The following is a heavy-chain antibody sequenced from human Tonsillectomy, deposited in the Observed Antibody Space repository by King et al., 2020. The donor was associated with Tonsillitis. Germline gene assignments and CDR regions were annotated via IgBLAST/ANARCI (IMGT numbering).Heavy chain of an antibody. V-gene: IGHV5-51*01. CDR3: ARQTLLRGVTQLDY. CDR1: GYSFTSYW. D-gene: IGHD3-10*01. CDR2: IYPGDSNT. Sequence: VQLVESGAEVKKPGESLKISCKGSGYSFTSYWIGCVRQMPGEGLECVGIIYPGDSNTSYSPSFQGKVTLSADKSISTAYLQWSSLKASVTAMYFCARQTLLRGVTQLDYWGQGTLVTVSS. J-gene: IGHJ4*02.